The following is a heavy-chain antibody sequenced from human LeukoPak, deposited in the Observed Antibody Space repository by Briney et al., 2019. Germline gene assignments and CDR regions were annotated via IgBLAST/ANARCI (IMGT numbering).Heavy chain of an antibody. D-gene: IGHD3-10*01. Sequence: PSETLSLTCTVSGGSISSSSYYWGWIRQPPGKGLEWIGSIYYSGSTYYNPSLKSRVTISVDTSKNQFSLKLSSVTAADTAVYYCARYSPYYYGSGGPEYYFDYWGQGTLVTVSS. CDR2: IYYSGST. CDR3: ARYSPYYYGSGGPEYYFDY. V-gene: IGHV4-39*07. J-gene: IGHJ4*02. CDR1: GGSISSSSYY.